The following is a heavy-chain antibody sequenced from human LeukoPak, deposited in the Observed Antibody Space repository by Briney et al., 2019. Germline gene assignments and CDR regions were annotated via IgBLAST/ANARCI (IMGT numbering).Heavy chain of an antibody. V-gene: IGHV3-21*01. CDR3: ARDHDWDYMDV. J-gene: IGHJ6*03. Sequence: PGGSLRLSCAASGFTFSSYNMNWVRQAPGKGLEWVSFISSSSSYIYYADSVKGRFTISRDNAKSSLYLQMNSLRAEDTAVYYCARDHDWDYMDVWGKGTTVTVSS. D-gene: IGHD3-9*01. CDR1: GFTFSSYN. CDR2: ISSSSSYI.